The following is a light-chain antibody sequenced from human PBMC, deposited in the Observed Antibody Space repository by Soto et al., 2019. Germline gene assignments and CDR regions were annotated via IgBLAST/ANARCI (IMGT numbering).Light chain of an antibody. J-gene: IGKJ1*01. CDR1: QSVSSSY. V-gene: IGKV3-20*01. CDR2: GAS. Sequence: ETVLTQPPGTLSLSPGDRATLSCRASQSVSSSYLAWYQQKPGQAPRLLIYGASSRATGIPDRFSGSGSGTDFTLTISRLEPEDFAVYYCQQYGTSPRTFGQGTKVDI. CDR3: QQYGTSPRT.